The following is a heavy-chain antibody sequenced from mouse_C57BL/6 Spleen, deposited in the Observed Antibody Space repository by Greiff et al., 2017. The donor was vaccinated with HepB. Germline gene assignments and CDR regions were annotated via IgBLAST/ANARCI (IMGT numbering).Heavy chain of an antibody. CDR3: ARGDYYAIDY. V-gene: IGHV1-50*01. Sequence: QVQLQQPGAELVQPGASVKLSCKASGYTFTSYWMQWVNQRPGQGLEWIGEIDPSDSYTNYHQKFKGKATLTVDTSTSTAYLQLSSLTSEDSAVYYCARGDYYAIDYWGQGTSVTVSS. CDR2: IDPSDSYT. J-gene: IGHJ4*01. CDR1: GYTFTSYW.